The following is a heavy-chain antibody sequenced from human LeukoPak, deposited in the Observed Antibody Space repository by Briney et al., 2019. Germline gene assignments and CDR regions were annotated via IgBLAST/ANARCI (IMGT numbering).Heavy chain of an antibody. J-gene: IGHJ4*02. Sequence: SETLSLTCTVSGGSISSYYWSWIRQPAGKGLEWIGSIYYTGSTYYNSSLESRVTISLDASKNQFSLRLRSVTAADTAVYYCAIPSGHTYGHWGQGTLVTVSS. CDR3: AIPSGHTYGH. CDR1: GGSISSYY. D-gene: IGHD5-18*01. V-gene: IGHV4-4*07. CDR2: IYYTGST.